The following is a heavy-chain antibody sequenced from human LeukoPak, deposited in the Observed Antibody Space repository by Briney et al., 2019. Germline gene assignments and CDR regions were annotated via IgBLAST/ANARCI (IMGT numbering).Heavy chain of an antibody. Sequence: PGGSLRLFCEAARCAFDGRSMTWVRQAPGKGLEWVANINLDGSDTFYVGFVKGRFTISRDNADNSLYLQMNSLRAEDTAVYYCGRVIAGAIDYWGQGTLVTVSS. D-gene: IGHD6-13*01. CDR3: GRVIAGAIDY. V-gene: IGHV3-7*01. CDR1: RCAFDGRS. J-gene: IGHJ4*02. CDR2: INLDGSDT.